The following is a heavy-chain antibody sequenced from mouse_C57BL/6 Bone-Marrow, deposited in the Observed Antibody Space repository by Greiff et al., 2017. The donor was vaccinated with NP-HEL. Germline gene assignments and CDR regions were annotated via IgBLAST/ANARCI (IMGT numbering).Heavy chain of an antibody. D-gene: IGHD4-1*01. CDR3: TVNWDWYFDV. CDR2: IDPENGDT. CDR1: GFNIKDDY. V-gene: IGHV14-4*01. Sequence: VQLKQSGAELVRPGASVKLSCTASGFNIKDDYMHWVKQRPEQGLEWIGWIDPENGDTEYASKFQGKATITADTSSNTAYLQLSSLTSEDTDVYYCTVNWDWYFDVWGKGTTVTVSS. J-gene: IGHJ1*03.